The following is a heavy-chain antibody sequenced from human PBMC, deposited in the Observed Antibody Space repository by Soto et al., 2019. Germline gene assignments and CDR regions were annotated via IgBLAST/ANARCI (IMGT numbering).Heavy chain of an antibody. CDR3: ARGSRTRVVDY. CDR1: GFTVSSNY. J-gene: IGHJ4*02. V-gene: IGHV3-66*01. CDR2: IYTGGAT. Sequence: EVQLVESGGGLVQPGGSLRLSCAVSGFTVSSNYMYWVRQAPGKGLEWVSVIYTGGATYYADSVKGRFTISRDNSKNTLYLQMNSLGAEDTDVYYCARGSRTRVVDYWGQGTLVTVSS. D-gene: IGHD2-2*01.